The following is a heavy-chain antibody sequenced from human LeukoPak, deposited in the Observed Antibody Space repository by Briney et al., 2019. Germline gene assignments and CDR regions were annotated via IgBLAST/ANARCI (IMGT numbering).Heavy chain of an antibody. CDR2: INQTRSAK. J-gene: IGHJ4*02. Sequence: GGSLRLSCAASGFTLSSHWMSWVRQAPGKGLEWVANINQTRSAKYYVDSVKGRFTISRDNAKNSLYLEMISLRAEETAVYYCGRWSGYSGYDLAYWGEGALVTVSP. CDR1: GFTLSSHW. D-gene: IGHD5-12*01. CDR3: GRWSGYSGYDLAY. V-gene: IGHV3-7*01.